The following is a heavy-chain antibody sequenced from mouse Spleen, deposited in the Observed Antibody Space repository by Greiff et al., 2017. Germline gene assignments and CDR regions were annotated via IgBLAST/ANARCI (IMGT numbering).Heavy chain of an antibody. V-gene: IGHV2-5*01. D-gene: IGHD3-3*01. CDR1: GFSLTSYG. CDR2: IWRGGST. Sequence: QVQLQQSGPGLVQPSQSLSITCTVSGFSLTSYGVHWVRQSPGKGLEWLGVIWRGGSTDYNPAFMSSLSITKDNSTSQVFFKMNSLQAGETAIDYCAKKGDGENAVDYWGQGTSVTVSS. J-gene: IGHJ4*01. CDR3: AKKGDGENAVDY.